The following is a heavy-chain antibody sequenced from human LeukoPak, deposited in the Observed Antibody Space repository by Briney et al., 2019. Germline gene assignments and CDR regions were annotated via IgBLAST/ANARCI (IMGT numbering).Heavy chain of an antibody. Sequence: NSGESLKISCKGSGYSFTSYWIGWVRQMPGEGLEWMGIIYPGDSDTRYSPSFQGQVTISADKSISTAYLQWSSLKASDTAMYYCARHHVDCDAFDIWGQGTMVTVSS. J-gene: IGHJ3*02. CDR3: ARHHVDCDAFDI. CDR2: IYPGDSDT. D-gene: IGHD2-21*01. CDR1: GYSFTSYW. V-gene: IGHV5-51*01.